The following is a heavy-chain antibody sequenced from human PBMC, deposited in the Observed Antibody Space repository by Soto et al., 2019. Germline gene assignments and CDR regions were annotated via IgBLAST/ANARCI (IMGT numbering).Heavy chain of an antibody. J-gene: IGHJ6*02. V-gene: IGHV4-39*01. CDR1: GGSVSISTYY. CDR3: ATGYCTNGVCYTRTLSGMDV. D-gene: IGHD2-8*01. CDR2: ILHSGST. Sequence: PSETLSLTCSVSGGSVSISTYYWAWVRQTPGKGLEWLGSILHSGSTYYNPSLKSRLTLSVDTSEDQFSLNLSSVTATDTAVYYCATGYCTNGVCYTRTLSGMDVWGQGTTVTVSS.